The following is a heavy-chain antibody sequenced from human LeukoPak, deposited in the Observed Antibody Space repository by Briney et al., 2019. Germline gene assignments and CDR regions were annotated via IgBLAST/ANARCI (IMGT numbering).Heavy chain of an antibody. J-gene: IGHJ4*02. CDR1: GGSISTSNYY. CDR3: AGFSPYYYDSSGYRKDDY. CDR2: IYYSGST. D-gene: IGHD3-22*01. V-gene: IGHV4-39*01. Sequence: SETLSLTCTVSGGSISTSNYYWGWIRQPPGKGLEWIGSIYYSGSTYYNPSLKSRVTISVDTSKNQFSLKLSSVTAADTAVYYCAGFSPYYYDSSGYRKDDYWGQGTLVTVSS.